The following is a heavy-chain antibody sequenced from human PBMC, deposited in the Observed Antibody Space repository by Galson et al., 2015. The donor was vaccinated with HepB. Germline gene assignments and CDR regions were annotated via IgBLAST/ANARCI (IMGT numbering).Heavy chain of an antibody. Sequence: SLRLSCAASGFTFSSYGMHWVRQAPGKGLEWVAVIWYDGSNKYYADSVKGRFTISRDNSKNTLYLQMNCLRAEDTAVYYCARDSLYYYGSGSYPDYWGQGTLVTVSS. D-gene: IGHD3-10*01. V-gene: IGHV3-33*08. CDR1: GFTFSSYG. CDR3: ARDSLYYYGSGSYPDY. CDR2: IWYDGSNK. J-gene: IGHJ4*02.